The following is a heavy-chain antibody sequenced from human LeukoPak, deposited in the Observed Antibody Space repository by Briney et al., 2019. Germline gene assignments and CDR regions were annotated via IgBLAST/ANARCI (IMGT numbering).Heavy chain of an antibody. Sequence: SETLSLTCSVSGGSISSSGYYWAWIRQPPGKGLEWIVSFYHSGSTYYNPSLKSRVTISVDTSKSHFSLNLSSVTAADTAVYYCGENLKREHVFDFWGKGTRFTVS. V-gene: IGHV4-39*01. CDR2: FYHSGST. D-gene: IGHD1-1*01. CDR1: GGSISSSGYY. CDR3: GENLKREHVFDF. J-gene: IGHJ3*01.